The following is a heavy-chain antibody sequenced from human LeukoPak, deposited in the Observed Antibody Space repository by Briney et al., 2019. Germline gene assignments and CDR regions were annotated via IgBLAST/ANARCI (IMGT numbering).Heavy chain of an antibody. CDR1: GGSISSSSYY. D-gene: IGHD3-16*01. CDR2: IYHSGST. Sequence: SETLSLTCTVSGGSISSSSYYWGWIRQPPGKGLEWIGSIYHSGSTYYNPSLKSRVTISVDTSKNQFSLKLSSVTAADTAVYYCAREGPSLGEAFDIWGQGTMVTVSS. J-gene: IGHJ3*02. CDR3: AREGPSLGEAFDI. V-gene: IGHV4-39*07.